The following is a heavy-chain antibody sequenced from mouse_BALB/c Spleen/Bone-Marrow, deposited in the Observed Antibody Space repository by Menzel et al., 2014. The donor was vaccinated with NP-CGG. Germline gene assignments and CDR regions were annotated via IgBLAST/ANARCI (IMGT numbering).Heavy chain of an antibody. D-gene: IGHD2-14*01. Sequence: EVQLVESGGGLVKPGGSLKLSCAASGFTFSSYAMSWVRQTPEKRLEWVATISSGGGSTYYPDTVKGRFTISRDNAKNTLYLQMSSLKSEDTAMYYCARKVRYFDYWGQGTTLTVSS. CDR1: GFTFSSYA. CDR2: ISSGGGST. V-gene: IGHV5-12-1*01. CDR3: ARKVRYFDY. J-gene: IGHJ2*01.